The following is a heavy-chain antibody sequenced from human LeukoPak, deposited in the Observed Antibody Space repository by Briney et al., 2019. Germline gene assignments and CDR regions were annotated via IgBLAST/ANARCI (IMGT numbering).Heavy chain of an antibody. D-gene: IGHD3-22*01. V-gene: IGHV3-48*03. J-gene: IGHJ4*02. CDR3: ARLGGYYYDSSGYYSG. CDR1: GFTFSSYE. Sequence: GGSLRLSCAASGFTFSSYEMNWVRQAPGKGLEWVLYISSSGSTIYYADSVKGRFTISRDNAKNSLYLQMNSLRAEDTAVYYCARLGGYYYDSSGYYSGWGQGTLVTVSS. CDR2: ISSSGSTI.